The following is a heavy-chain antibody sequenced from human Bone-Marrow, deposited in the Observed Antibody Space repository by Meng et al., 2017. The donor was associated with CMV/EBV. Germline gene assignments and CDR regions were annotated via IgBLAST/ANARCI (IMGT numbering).Heavy chain of an antibody. Sequence: GGSLRLSCAASGFTFDNYGIHWVRQTPGKGLEWVAFIRHDGTNRYYGDSVKGRFTISRDNSKSTVYLQMNSLRPEETAVYYCAKDLLLLGGANAYFDSWGQGTLVTVYS. CDR3: AKDLLLLGGANAYFDS. CDR2: IRHDGTNR. J-gene: IGHJ4*02. V-gene: IGHV3-30*02. CDR1: GFTFDNYG. D-gene: IGHD1-26*01.